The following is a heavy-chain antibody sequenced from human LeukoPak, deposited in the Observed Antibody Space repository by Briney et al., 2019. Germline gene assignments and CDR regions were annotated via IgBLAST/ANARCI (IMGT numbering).Heavy chain of an antibody. CDR3: ARGKDCGGDCFDAFDI. CDR1: GFTFSSYS. D-gene: IGHD2-21*02. Sequence: PTGGSLRISCAASGFTFSSYSMNWVRQAPGKGLEWVSYISSSSSTIYYADSVKGRFTISRDNAKNSLYLQMNSLRAEDTAVYYCARGKDCGGDCFDAFDIWGQGTMVTVSS. CDR2: ISSSSSTI. V-gene: IGHV3-48*01. J-gene: IGHJ3*02.